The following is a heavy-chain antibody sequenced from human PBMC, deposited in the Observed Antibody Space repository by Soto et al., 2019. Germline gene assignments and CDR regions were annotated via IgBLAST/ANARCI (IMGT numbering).Heavy chain of an antibody. D-gene: IGHD2-2*01. J-gene: IGHJ4*02. CDR2: INSDGSST. V-gene: IGHV3-74*01. Sequence: GGSLRLSCAASGFTFSSYWMHWVRQAPGKGLVWVSRINSDGSSTSYADSVKGRFTNSRDNAKNTLHLKMNSLRAEDTAVYYCAREEGYCSSTSCYGIFDYWGQGTLVTVSS. CDR3: AREEGYCSSTSCYGIFDY. CDR1: GFTFSSYW.